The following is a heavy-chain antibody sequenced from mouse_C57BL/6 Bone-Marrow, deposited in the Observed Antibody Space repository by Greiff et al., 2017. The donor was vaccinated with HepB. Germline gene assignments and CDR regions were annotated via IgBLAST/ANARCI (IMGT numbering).Heavy chain of an antibody. D-gene: IGHD3-2*02. Sequence: VHLVESGAELARPGASVKLSCKASGYTFTSYGISWVKQRTGQGLEWIGEIYPRSGNTYYNEKFKGKATLTADKSSSTAYMQLSSLTSEDSAVYYCARGGSSGYEAYWGQGTLVTVSA. V-gene: IGHV1-81*01. CDR2: IYPRSGNT. CDR3: ARGGSSGYEAY. CDR1: GYTFTSYG. J-gene: IGHJ3*01.